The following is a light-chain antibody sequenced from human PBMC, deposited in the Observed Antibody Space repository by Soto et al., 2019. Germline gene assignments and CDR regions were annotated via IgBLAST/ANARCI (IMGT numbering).Light chain of an antibody. J-gene: IGLJ2*01. CDR3: ASYTSARIRV. CDR2: DVS. Sequence: QSALTQPASVSASPGQSITSSCTGTSSDIGAYNSVSWYQQHPGKAPQLMIYDVSYRPSGISSRFSGSKSGNTASLTISGLQADDDADYYCASYTSARIRVFGGGTKVTVL. CDR1: SSDIGAYNS. V-gene: IGLV2-14*01.